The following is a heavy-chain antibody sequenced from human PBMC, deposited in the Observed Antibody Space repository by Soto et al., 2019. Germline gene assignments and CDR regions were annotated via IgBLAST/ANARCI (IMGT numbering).Heavy chain of an antibody. V-gene: IGHV1-2*02. D-gene: IGHD6-19*01. CDR1: GYTFTGYS. CDR2: IIPNNGAT. CDR3: AREVLDSSGSGYYFDY. Sequence: ASVKVSCKASGYTFTGYSMHWVRQAPGQGLEWMGWIIPNNGATNYAQKFQGRVTMTRDASTSTAYMELSSLRSEDTAVYSCAREVLDSSGSGYYFDYWGQGTLVTVSS. J-gene: IGHJ4*02.